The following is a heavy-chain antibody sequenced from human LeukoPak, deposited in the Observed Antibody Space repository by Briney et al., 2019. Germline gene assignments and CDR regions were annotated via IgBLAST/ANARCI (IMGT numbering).Heavy chain of an antibody. CDR3: VRDGGVSGYDLLDY. CDR1: GFTFSSYG. Sequence: GGSLRLSCAASGFTFSSYGMHWVRQAPGKGLECVAHINQDGSEEHYMDSVKARFTISRDNAKNSLSLQMNSLRAEDTAVYYCVRDGGVSGYDLLDYWGQGTLVTVSS. V-gene: IGHV3-7*01. CDR2: INQDGSEE. J-gene: IGHJ4*02. D-gene: IGHD5-12*01.